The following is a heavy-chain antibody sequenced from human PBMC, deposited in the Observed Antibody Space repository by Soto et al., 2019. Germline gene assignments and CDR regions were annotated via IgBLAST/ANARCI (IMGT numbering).Heavy chain of an antibody. CDR1: GGSISSSSYY. Sequence: QLQLQESGPGLVKPSETLSLTCTVSGGSISSSSYYWGWIRQPPGKGLEWIGSIYYSGSTYYNPSLKSRVTISVDTSKNQFSLKLSSVTAADTAVYYCARHTDPRSITIFGVDAHYWGQGTLVTVSS. V-gene: IGHV4-39*01. J-gene: IGHJ4*02. D-gene: IGHD3-3*01. CDR3: ARHTDPRSITIFGVDAHY. CDR2: IYYSGST.